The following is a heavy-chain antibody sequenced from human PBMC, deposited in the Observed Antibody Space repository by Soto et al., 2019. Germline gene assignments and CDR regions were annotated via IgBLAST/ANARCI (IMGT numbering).Heavy chain of an antibody. V-gene: IGHV1-69*12. CDR1: GGTFSSYA. Sequence: QVQLVQSGAEVKKPGSSVKVSCKASGGTFSSYAISWVRQAPGQGLEWMGGIIPIFGTANYAQKFQGRVTITADESTSTAYMELSSLRSEDTAVYYCVRDRYYDSSGYRMRSFDYWGQGTLVTVSS. J-gene: IGHJ4*02. CDR2: IIPIFGTA. D-gene: IGHD3-22*01. CDR3: VRDRYYDSSGYRMRSFDY.